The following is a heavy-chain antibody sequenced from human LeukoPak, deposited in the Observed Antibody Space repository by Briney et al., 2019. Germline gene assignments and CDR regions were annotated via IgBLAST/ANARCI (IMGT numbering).Heavy chain of an antibody. J-gene: IGHJ4*02. D-gene: IGHD5-12*01. CDR3: ARAYTGFEAFDY. V-gene: IGHV1-2*02. CDR1: GYTFTGYF. CDR2: INPNSGDT. Sequence: ASVNDSCKASGYTFTGYFIHWVRQAPGQGLEWMGWINPNSGDTNYAQKFQGRVTMTRDTSVNTAYMDLISLRSDDTAVYHCARAYTGFEAFDYWGEGVPVTVSS.